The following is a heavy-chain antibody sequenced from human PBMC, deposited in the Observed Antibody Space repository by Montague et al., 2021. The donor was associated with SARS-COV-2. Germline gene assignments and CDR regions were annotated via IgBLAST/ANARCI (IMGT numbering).Heavy chain of an antibody. CDR1: GFSLSTPNVG. J-gene: IGHJ4*02. Sequence: PALVKPTQALTLTCTFSGFSLSTPNVGVGRIRQPPGKALEWVAVIYSNDEKRYSPSLRNRLTITKDTAKNQVVLSLTYVDPVGTATYYCAHLIRYYDIFTGIPFDTWAQGSQVPVPS. V-gene: IGHV2-5*01. CDR3: AHLIRYYDIFTGIPFDT. CDR2: IYSNDEK. D-gene: IGHD3-9*01.